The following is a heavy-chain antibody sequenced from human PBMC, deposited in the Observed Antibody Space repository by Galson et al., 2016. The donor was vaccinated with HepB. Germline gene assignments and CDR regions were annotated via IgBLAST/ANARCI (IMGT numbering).Heavy chain of an antibody. CDR1: GYNFINYC. CDR2: IYPGDSDV. CDR3: ARQDYYDSSGPFDY. J-gene: IGHJ4*02. V-gene: IGHV5-51*01. D-gene: IGHD3-22*01. Sequence: QSGAEVTEPGESLKISCQGSGYNFINYCFGWVRQMPGKGLEWVGIIYPGDSDVTYSPSFQGQVTISADKSINTAYLQWSSLKASDTAMYYCARQDYYDSSGPFDYWGQGTLVTVSS.